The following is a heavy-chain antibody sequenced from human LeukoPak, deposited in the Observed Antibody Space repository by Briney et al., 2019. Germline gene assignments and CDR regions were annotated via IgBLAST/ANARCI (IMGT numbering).Heavy chain of an antibody. Sequence: SVKVSCKASGDTFSSYAITWVRQAPGQGLEWMGGIIPIFDTSNYAQKLQGRVTMTTDTSTSTAYMELRSLRSDDTAVYYCARIRNYYDSSGYDYWGQGTLVTVSS. V-gene: IGHV1-69*05. D-gene: IGHD3-22*01. CDR1: GDTFSSYA. CDR3: ARIRNYYDSSGYDY. CDR2: IIPIFDTS. J-gene: IGHJ4*02.